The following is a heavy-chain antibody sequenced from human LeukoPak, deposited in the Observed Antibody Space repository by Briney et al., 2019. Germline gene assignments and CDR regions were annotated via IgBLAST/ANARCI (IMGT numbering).Heavy chain of an antibody. J-gene: IGHJ4*02. V-gene: IGHV3-21*01. CDR3: ARDLSSYDSSIPDY. CDR2: ISSSSSYI. CDR1: GFTVTDNY. D-gene: IGHD3-22*01. Sequence: GGSLRLSCAASGFTVTDNYMNWVRQSSGKGLEWVSSISSSSSYIYYADSVKGRFTISRDNAKNSLYLQMNSLRAEDTAVYYCARDLSSYDSSIPDYWGQGTLVTVSS.